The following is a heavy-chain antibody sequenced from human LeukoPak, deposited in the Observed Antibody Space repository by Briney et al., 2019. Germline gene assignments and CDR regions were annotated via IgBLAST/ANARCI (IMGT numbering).Heavy chain of an antibody. V-gene: IGHV1-69*13. Sequence: GASVKVSCKTSGGTFSNYAISWVRQAPGQGLQWMGGIIPIFGTGNYAQKFQGRVTITADESTSTAYMELSSLRSEDTAVYYCARAYSSGYHGSFDYWGQGTLVTVSS. CDR3: ARAYSSGYHGSFDY. CDR2: IIPIFGTG. CDR1: GGTFSNYA. J-gene: IGHJ4*02. D-gene: IGHD3-22*01.